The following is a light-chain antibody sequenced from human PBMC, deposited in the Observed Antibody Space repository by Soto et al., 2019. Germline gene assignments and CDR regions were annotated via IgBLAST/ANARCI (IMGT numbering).Light chain of an antibody. Sequence: QSALTQPASVSRSPGQSITISCTGTSSDVGRYNYVSWYQQHPGKAPKLMIYEVNNRPSGVSNRFSGSKSGNTASLTISGLQAEDEADYYCSSYTSTSTLVIFGGGTKLTVL. CDR2: EVN. CDR3: SSYTSTSTLVI. J-gene: IGLJ2*01. CDR1: SSDVGRYNY. V-gene: IGLV2-14*01.